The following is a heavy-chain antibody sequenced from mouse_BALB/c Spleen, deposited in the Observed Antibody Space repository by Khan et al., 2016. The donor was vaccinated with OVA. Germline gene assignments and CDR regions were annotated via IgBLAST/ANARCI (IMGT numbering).Heavy chain of an antibody. CDR1: GYTFTSFG. V-gene: IGHV9-3-1*01. CDR3: ARPPYCSDTFAY. D-gene: IGHD2-10*01. CDR2: INTYTGEP. Sequence: QIQLVQSGPELKKPGETVKISCKASGYTFTSFGMNWVKQAPGKGLEWMGWINTYTGEPTYADDFKGRFAFSLETSASTAYLQINNLKTEDTATYFCARPPYCSDTFAYWGQGTSVTVSA. J-gene: IGHJ4*01.